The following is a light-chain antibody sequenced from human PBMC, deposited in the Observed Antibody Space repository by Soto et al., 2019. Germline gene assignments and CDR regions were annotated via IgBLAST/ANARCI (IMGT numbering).Light chain of an antibody. CDR3: QQSYSTPYT. Sequence: DIQMTQSPVSLSASVGDRVTITCRASQSLRSYLNWYQQKPGKTPNLLIYAASNLRSGVPSRFSGSGSGTDFTLTISSLQPEDFATYYCQQSYSTPYTFGQGTKVDIK. J-gene: IGKJ2*01. CDR1: QSLRSY. V-gene: IGKV1-39*01. CDR2: AAS.